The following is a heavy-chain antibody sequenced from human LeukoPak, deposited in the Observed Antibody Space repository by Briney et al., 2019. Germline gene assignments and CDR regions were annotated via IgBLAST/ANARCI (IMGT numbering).Heavy chain of an antibody. D-gene: IGHD1-14*01. V-gene: IGHV5-10-1*01. Sequence: GESLKISCKGSGFSLTNYWINWVRQMPGGGLEWMGRIDPSASQTNYNPSFRGHVTVSVDTSISTAYLQLSSLKASDTAIYYCARRNREKAISLDLWGRGTVVTVSS. CDR2: IDPSASQT. CDR1: GFSLTNYW. CDR3: ARRNREKAISLDL. J-gene: IGHJ2*01.